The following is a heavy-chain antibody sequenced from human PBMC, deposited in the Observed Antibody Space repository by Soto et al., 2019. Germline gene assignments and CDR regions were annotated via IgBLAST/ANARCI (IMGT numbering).Heavy chain of an antibody. J-gene: IGHJ6*02. Sequence: ASVKVSCKASGYTFTGYYVHWVRQAPGKGLEWMGGFDPEDGETIYAQKFQGRVTMTEDTSTDTAYMELSSLRSEDTAVYYCATAGGVPAAKVYYGMDVWGQGTTVTVSS. CDR3: ATAGGVPAAKVYYGMDV. CDR1: GYTFTGYY. D-gene: IGHD2-2*01. CDR2: FDPEDGET. V-gene: IGHV1-24*01.